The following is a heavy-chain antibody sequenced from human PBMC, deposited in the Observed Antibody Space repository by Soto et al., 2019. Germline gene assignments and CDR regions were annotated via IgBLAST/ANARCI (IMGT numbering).Heavy chain of an antibody. CDR1: GFTFSTYG. J-gene: IGHJ4*01. CDR3: ARVRTGDWYFDS. D-gene: IGHD2-21*02. Sequence: EVQLVEAGGGLVQPGGSLRLSCAASGFTFSTYGMHWVLQVPGKWLVWVSRINIDGSTTSYADSVRGRFTISRDNAKDTVYLQMNSLRAEDTAVYYCARVRTGDWYFDSWGHGTLVTVSS. V-gene: IGHV3-74*01. CDR2: INIDGSTT.